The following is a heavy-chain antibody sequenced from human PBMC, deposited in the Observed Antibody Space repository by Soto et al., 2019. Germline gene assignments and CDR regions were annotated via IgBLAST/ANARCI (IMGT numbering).Heavy chain of an antibody. V-gene: IGHV4-4*02. Sequence: SEPPPVPNHVAGGPIGTSNCRRCVRQTPGKGPEWIGEIYQRGSTKYDPSRKSRVTISVDKSKNQLSLKLSSVTAADTAVYHCARGGIEFGGCFDYWGQGSLVTVTS. CDR3: ARGGIEFGGCFDY. J-gene: IGHJ4*02. CDR2: IYQRGST. D-gene: IGHD6-19*01. CDR1: GGPIGTSNC.